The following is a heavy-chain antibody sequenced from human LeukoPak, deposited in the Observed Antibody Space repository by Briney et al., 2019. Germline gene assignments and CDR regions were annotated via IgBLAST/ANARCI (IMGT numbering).Heavy chain of an antibody. CDR1: GYTFTSYG. V-gene: IGHV1-18*01. D-gene: IGHD3-3*01. Sequence: ASVKVSCKASGYTFTSYGISWVRQAPGQGLEWMGWISAYNGNTNYAQKLQGRVTMTTDTSTSTAYMELRNLRSDDTAVYYCARDDFWSGYTIQRFDYWGQGTLVTVSS. CDR3: ARDDFWSGYTIQRFDY. J-gene: IGHJ4*02. CDR2: ISAYNGNT.